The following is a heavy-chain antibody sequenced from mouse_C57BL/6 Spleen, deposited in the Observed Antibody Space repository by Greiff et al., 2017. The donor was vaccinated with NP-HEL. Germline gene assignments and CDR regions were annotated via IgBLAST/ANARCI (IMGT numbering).Heavy chain of an antibody. D-gene: IGHD1-1*01. CDR2: INPSTGGT. CDR1: GYSFTGYY. V-gene: IGHV1-42*01. J-gene: IGHJ2*01. Sequence: VQLKQSGPELVKPGASVKISCKASGYSFTGYYMNWVKQSPEKSLEWIGEINPSTGGTTYNQKFKAKATLTVDKSSSTAYMQLKSLTSEDSAVYYCARSGGLLRGDYWGQGTTLTVSS. CDR3: ARSGGLLRGDY.